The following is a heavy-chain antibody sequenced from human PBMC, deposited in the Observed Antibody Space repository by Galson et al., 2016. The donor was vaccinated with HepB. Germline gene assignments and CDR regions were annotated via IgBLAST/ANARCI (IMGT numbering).Heavy chain of an antibody. V-gene: IGHV3-53*01. D-gene: IGHD3-16*01. CDR3: AKVRDGYDWGAFDI. CDR2: IFSGGYT. CDR1: GVTVSSNY. J-gene: IGHJ3*02. Sequence: LRLSCAASGVTVSSNYMSWVRQAPGKGLEWVSVIFSGGYTYYADSVKGRFNTSRDNSKNMVYLQMDGLRVEDTATYYCAKVRDGYDWGAFDIWGQGTMVSVSS.